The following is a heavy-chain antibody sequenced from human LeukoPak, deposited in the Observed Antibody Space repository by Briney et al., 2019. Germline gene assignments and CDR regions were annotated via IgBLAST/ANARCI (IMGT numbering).Heavy chain of an antibody. D-gene: IGHD6-19*01. J-gene: IGHJ6*02. CDR3: ATSIAVAGYYYYGMDV. CDR2: IIPIFGTA. CDR1: GGTFSSYA. Sequence: GASVKVSCKASGGTFSSYAISWVRQAPGQGLEWMGGIIPIFGTANYAQKFQGRVTITADESTSTAYMGLSSLRSEDTAVYYCATSIAVAGYYYYGMDVWGQGTTVTVSS. V-gene: IGHV1-69*13.